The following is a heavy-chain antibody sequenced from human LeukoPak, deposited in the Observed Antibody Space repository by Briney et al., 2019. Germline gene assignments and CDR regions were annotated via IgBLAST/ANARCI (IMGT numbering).Heavy chain of an antibody. Sequence: GGPLRLSCAASGFTFSNYWMTWFRQTPGKGLEWVGNIKQDGSERYYVDCVKGRFTISRDNSKNTLYLQMNSLRAEDTAVYYCAKDERQWLVRGAFDIWGQGTMVTVSS. CDR3: AKDERQWLVRGAFDI. J-gene: IGHJ3*02. V-gene: IGHV3-7*01. CDR2: IKQDGSER. CDR1: GFTFSNYW. D-gene: IGHD6-19*01.